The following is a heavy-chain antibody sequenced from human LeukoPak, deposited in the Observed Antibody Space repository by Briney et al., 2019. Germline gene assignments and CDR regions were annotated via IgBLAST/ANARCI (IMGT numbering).Heavy chain of an antibody. CDR3: AREGSSWYAFDY. V-gene: IGHV3-23*01. CDR1: GFTFSSYA. D-gene: IGHD6-13*01. CDR2: ISGSGGST. Sequence: SGGSLRLSCAASGFTFSSYAMSWVRQAPGKGLEWVSAISGSGGSTYYADSVKGRFTISRDNSKNTLYLQMNSLRAEDTAVYYCAREGSSWYAFDYWGQGTLVTVSS. J-gene: IGHJ4*02.